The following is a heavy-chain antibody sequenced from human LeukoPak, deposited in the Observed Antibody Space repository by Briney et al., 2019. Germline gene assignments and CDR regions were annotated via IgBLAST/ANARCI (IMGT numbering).Heavy chain of an antibody. Sequence: GGSLRLSCAASGFTFSSYSMNWVRQAPGKGLEWVSSISSSSSYIYYADSVKGRFTISRDNAKNSLYLQMNSLRAEDTAVYYCARGSGWDYFDYWGQGTLVTVSS. CDR1: GFTFSSYS. CDR2: ISSSSSYI. CDR3: ARGSGWDYFDY. D-gene: IGHD6-19*01. V-gene: IGHV3-21*01. J-gene: IGHJ4*02.